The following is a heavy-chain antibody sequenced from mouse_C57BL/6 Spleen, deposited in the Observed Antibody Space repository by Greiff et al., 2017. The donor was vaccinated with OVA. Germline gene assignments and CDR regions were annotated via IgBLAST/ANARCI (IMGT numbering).Heavy chain of an antibody. CDR1: GYTFTDYN. CDR2: INPNNGGT. D-gene: IGHD3-3*01. V-gene: IGHV1-18*01. Sequence: VQLKQSGPELVKPGASVKIPCKASGYTFTDYNMDWVKQSHGKSLEWIGDINPNNGGTIYNQKFKGKATLTVDKSSSTAYMELRSLTSEDTAVYYCALGAGYAMDYWGQGTSVTVSS. J-gene: IGHJ4*01. CDR3: ALGAGYAMDY.